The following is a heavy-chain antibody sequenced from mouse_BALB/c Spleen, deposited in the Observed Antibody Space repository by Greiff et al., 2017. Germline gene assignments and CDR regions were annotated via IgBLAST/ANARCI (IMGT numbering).Heavy chain of an antibody. Sequence: VQLQQSGPELVKPGASVKISCKASGYSFTGYFMNWVMQSHGKSLEWIGRINPYNGDTFYNQKFKGKATLTVDKSSSTAHMELRSLASEDSAVYYCARRGNYGTSFDYWGQGTTLTVSS. CDR1: GYSFTGYF. D-gene: IGHD2-1*01. V-gene: IGHV1-20*02. J-gene: IGHJ2*01. CDR2: INPYNGDT. CDR3: ARRGNYGTSFDY.